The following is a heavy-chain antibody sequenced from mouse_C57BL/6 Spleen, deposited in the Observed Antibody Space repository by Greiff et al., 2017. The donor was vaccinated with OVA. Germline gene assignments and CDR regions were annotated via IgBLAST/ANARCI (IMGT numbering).Heavy chain of an antibody. V-gene: IGHV1-50*01. J-gene: IGHJ2*01. Sequence: QVQLQQPGAELVKPGASVKLSCKASGYTFTSYWMQWVKQRPGQGLEWIGEIDPSDSYTNYNQKFKGKATLTVDTSSSTAYMQLSSLTSEDSAVYYCAIRIRFITTVVEGDYWGQGTTLTVSS. CDR1: GYTFTSYW. CDR3: AIRIRFITTVVEGDY. CDR2: IDPSDSYT. D-gene: IGHD1-1*01.